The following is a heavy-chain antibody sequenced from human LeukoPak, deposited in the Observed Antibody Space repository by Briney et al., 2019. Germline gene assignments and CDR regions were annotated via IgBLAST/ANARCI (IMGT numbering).Heavy chain of an antibody. CDR2: ITSTSSGI. J-gene: IGHJ3*01. CDR3: ATVEMATQGAFDV. V-gene: IGHV3-48*01. CDR1: GFTFSSYT. D-gene: IGHD5-24*01. Sequence: GGSLRLSCAASGFTFSSYTMSWVRQAPGKGLEWVSYITSTSSGIFYADSVKGRFTISRDNAKNSLYLQMNSLRREDTAIYYCATVEMATQGAFDVWGQRTMVTVSS.